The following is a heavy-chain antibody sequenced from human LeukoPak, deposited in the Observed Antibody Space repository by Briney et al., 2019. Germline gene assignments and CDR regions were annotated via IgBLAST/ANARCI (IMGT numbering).Heavy chain of an antibody. CDR2: IKQDGSEK. D-gene: IGHD6-13*01. V-gene: IGHV3-7*01. CDR3: ARRGADGTSDY. J-gene: IGHJ4*02. Sequence: GGSLRLSCAASGFTFSSYWMSWVRQAPGKGLEWVAHIKQDGSEKYYVDPVKGRFTISKDNAKNSLYLQMNSLRAEDTAVYYCARRGADGTSDYWGQGTLVTVSS. CDR1: GFTFSSYW.